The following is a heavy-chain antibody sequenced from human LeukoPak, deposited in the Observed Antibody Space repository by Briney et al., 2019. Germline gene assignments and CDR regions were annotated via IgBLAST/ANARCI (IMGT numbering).Heavy chain of an antibody. V-gene: IGHV3-7*01. D-gene: IGHD2-15*01. Sequence: GGSLRLSCAASGFTFSSYWMSWVRQAPGKGLEWVANIKQDGSEKHYVDSVKGRFTISRDNAKNSLYLQMNSLRAVDTAVYYCASSSGGSWNDAFDIWGQGTMVTVSS. CDR1: GFTFSSYW. CDR2: IKQDGSEK. CDR3: ASSSGGSWNDAFDI. J-gene: IGHJ3*02.